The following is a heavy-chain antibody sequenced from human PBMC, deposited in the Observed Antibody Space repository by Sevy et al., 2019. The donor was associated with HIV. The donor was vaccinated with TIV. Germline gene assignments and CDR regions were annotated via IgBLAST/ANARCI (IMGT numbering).Heavy chain of an antibody. J-gene: IGHJ4*02. Sequence: GGSLRLSCAASGFTFSDYYMSWIRQAPGKGLEWVSYISNSGGTTYDADFVKGRFTISRDNAKNSLYLEMNSLRAEDRAVYYCDRITGWRFDYWGQRTLVTVSS. V-gene: IGHV3-11*04. CDR1: GFTFSDYY. CDR2: ISNSGGTT. D-gene: IGHD6-19*01. CDR3: DRITGWRFDY.